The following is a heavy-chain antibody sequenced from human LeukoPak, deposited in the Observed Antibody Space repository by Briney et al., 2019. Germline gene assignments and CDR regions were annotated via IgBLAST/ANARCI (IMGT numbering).Heavy chain of an antibody. Sequence: SETLSLTCTVSGGSISSYYWSWIRQPPGKGLEWIGYIYYSGSTNYNPSLKSRVTISVDTSKNQFSLKLSSVTAAHTAVYYCATSPRTDFWSGYGVDWFDPWGQGTLVTVSS. J-gene: IGHJ5*02. CDR2: IYYSGST. CDR3: ATSPRTDFWSGYGVDWFDP. CDR1: GGSISSYY. D-gene: IGHD3-3*01. V-gene: IGHV4-59*01.